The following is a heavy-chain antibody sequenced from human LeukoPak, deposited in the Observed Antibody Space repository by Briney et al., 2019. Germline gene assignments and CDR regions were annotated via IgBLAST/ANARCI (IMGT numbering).Heavy chain of an antibody. V-gene: IGHV1-46*01. J-gene: IGHJ3*02. D-gene: IGHD6-13*01. CDR3: ARDRGERGSSWSLPAHGFDI. CDR1: GYTFTSYY. CDR2: INPSGGST. Sequence: ASVKVSCKASGYTFTSYYMHWVRQAPGQGLEWMGIINPSGGSTSYAQKFQGGVTMTRDTSTSTAYMELSSLRSEDTAVYYCARDRGERGSSWSLPAHGFDIWGQGTMVTVSS.